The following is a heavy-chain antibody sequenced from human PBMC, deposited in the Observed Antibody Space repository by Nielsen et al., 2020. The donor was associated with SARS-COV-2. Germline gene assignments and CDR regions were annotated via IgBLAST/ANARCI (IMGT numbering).Heavy chain of an antibody. V-gene: IGHV3-33*01. Sequence: GESLKISCAASGFTFSSYGMHWVRQAPGKGLEWVAVIWYDGSNKYYADSVKGRFTISRDNSKNTLYRQMNSLRAEDTAVYYCARGYYDILYAFDIWGQGTMVTVSS. CDR1: GFTFSSYG. CDR3: ARGYYDILYAFDI. J-gene: IGHJ3*02. D-gene: IGHD3-9*01. CDR2: IWYDGSNK.